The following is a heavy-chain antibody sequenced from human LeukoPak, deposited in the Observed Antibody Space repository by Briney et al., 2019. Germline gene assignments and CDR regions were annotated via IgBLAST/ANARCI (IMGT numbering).Heavy chain of an antibody. CDR1: GYTFTSYG. V-gene: IGHV1-18*01. J-gene: IGHJ3*02. Sequence: ASVKVSCKASGYTFTSYGISWVRQAPGQGLEWMGGISAYNGNTNYAQKLHGRVTMSTSTSTGTGYLELRSLRSDDTDVDYCSRRLQENPAWLEALSASDIWGQGTMVTVSS. D-gene: IGHD6-19*01. CDR3: SRRLQENPAWLEALSASDI. CDR2: ISAYNGNT.